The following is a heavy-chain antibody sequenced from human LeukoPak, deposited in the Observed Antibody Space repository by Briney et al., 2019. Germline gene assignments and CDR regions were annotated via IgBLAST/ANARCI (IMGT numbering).Heavy chain of an antibody. CDR1: GYTFTSYG. Sequence: ASVKVSCKASGYTFTSYGISWVRQAPGQGLEWMGWISAYNGNTNYAQKLQGRVTMTTDTSTSTAYMGLRSLRSDDTAVYYCAGEGTMVRGAIRKNYYYYGMDVWGQGTTVTVSS. CDR2: ISAYNGNT. J-gene: IGHJ6*02. V-gene: IGHV1-18*01. CDR3: AGEGTMVRGAIRKNYYYYGMDV. D-gene: IGHD3-10*01.